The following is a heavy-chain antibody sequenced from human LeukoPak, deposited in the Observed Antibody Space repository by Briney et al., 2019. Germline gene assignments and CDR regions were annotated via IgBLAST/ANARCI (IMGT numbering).Heavy chain of an antibody. CDR2: IQYDGSNQ. D-gene: IGHD3-22*01. CDR3: GRSQNYNDSSGYSY. Sequence: GGSLRLSCAASGFTFSSYGMHWVRQAPGKGLEWVAYIQYDGSNQQYADSVKGRFSISRDRSKNIPYLQMNSLRAEDTAVYYCGRSQNYNDSSGYSYWGQGTLVTVSS. CDR1: GFTFSSYG. J-gene: IGHJ4*02. V-gene: IGHV3-33*05.